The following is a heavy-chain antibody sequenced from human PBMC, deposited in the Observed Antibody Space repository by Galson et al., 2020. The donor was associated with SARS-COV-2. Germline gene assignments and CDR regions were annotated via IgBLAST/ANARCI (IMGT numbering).Heavy chain of an antibody. CDR2: INPNSGGT. J-gene: IGHJ4*02. D-gene: IGHD3-10*01. CDR1: GYTFTGYY. V-gene: IGHV1-2*02. CDR3: ARSLWFGELSCY. Sequence: ASVKVSCKASGYTFTGYYMHWVRQAPGQGLEWMGWINPNSGGTNYAQKFQGRVTMTRDTSISTAYMELSRLRSDDTALYYCARSLWFGELSCYWGQGTLVTVSS.